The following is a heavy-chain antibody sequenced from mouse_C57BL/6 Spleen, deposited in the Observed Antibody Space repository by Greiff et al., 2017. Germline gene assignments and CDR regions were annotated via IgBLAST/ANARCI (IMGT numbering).Heavy chain of an antibody. J-gene: IGHJ1*03. V-gene: IGHV1-82*01. Sequence: QVQLKESGPELVKPGASVKISCKASGYAFSSSWMNWVKQRPGKGLEWIGRIYPGDGDTNYNGKFKGKATLTADKSSSTAYMQLSSLTSEDSAVYFCASEGTGTMYFDVWGTGTTVTVSS. D-gene: IGHD4-1*01. CDR3: ASEGTGTMYFDV. CDR1: GYAFSSSW. CDR2: IYPGDGDT.